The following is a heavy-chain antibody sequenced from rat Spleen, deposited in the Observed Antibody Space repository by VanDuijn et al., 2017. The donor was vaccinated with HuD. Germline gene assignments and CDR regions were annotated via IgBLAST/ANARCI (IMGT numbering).Heavy chain of an antibody. CDR3: TTGDYGFTRLFAY. V-gene: IGHV5-29*01. Sequence: EVQLVESGGGLVQPGRSLKLSCITSGFTFNYYWMTWIRQAPTKGLEWVTSISYDGTATYYLDSVKGRFTLSRDNAKSTLYLRMGSLRSEETAIYYCTTGDYGFTRLFAYWGQGTLVSVSS. CDR1: GFTFNYYW. D-gene: IGHD1-11*01. J-gene: IGHJ3*01. CDR2: ISYDGTAT.